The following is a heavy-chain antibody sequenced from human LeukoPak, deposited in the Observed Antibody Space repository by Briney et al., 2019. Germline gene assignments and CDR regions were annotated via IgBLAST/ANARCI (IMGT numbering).Heavy chain of an antibody. Sequence: ASVKVSCKASGYIFTTYGINWVRQAPGQGLEWMGWISAYNGNTNYAQNLQGRVTLTTDTSAGTAYMELRSLRSDDTAVYYCARDLIAARPGWFDPWGQGTLVIVSS. D-gene: IGHD6-6*01. J-gene: IGHJ5*02. CDR1: GYIFTTYG. V-gene: IGHV1-18*01. CDR3: ARDLIAARPGWFDP. CDR2: ISAYNGNT.